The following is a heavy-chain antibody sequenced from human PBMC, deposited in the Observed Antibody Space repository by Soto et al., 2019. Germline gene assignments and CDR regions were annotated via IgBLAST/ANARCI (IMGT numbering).Heavy chain of an antibody. V-gene: IGHV3-33*01. CDR1: GFTFSTYG. D-gene: IGHD3-3*01. Sequence: QVQLVESGGGVVQPGRSLRLSCAASGFTFSTYGIHWVRQAPGKGLEWVAVIWYDGSNRYYADSVKGRFTISRDNSKNTLYLQMNSLRAEDTAVYYCARDLGPGVEWIYDQWGQGTLVTVSS. J-gene: IGHJ4*02. CDR3: ARDLGPGVEWIYDQ. CDR2: IWYDGSNR.